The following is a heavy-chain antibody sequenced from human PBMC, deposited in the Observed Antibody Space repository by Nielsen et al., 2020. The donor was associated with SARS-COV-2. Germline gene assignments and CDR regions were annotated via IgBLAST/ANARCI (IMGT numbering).Heavy chain of an antibody. V-gene: IGHV3-7*01. Sequence: GGFLRLSCAASGFSFSSHWMSWVRQVPGKGLEWVANINQDGSETYHVDSVKGRFSISRDNAKNSLYLHMNSLRVEDTAVYYCARDGTAAGVYLDYWGQGTLVTVSS. CDR1: GFSFSSHW. J-gene: IGHJ4*02. CDR2: INQDGSET. CDR3: ARDGTAAGVYLDY. D-gene: IGHD6-13*01.